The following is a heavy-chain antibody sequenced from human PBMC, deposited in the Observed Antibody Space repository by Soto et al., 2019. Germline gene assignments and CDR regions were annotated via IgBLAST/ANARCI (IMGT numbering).Heavy chain of an antibody. CDR3: AREAINSSGYSRYFQH. CDR1: GYTFTHYH. V-gene: IGHV1-46*01. CDR2: INPSGGST. D-gene: IGHD3-22*01. Sequence: ASVKVSCKASGYTFTHYHVYWVRQAPGRGLEWLGMINPSGGSTTYAQNLQGRVTMTRDTSTNTVYMELSSLRSEDTAVYYCAREAINSSGYSRYFQHWGQGTLVTVSS. J-gene: IGHJ1*01.